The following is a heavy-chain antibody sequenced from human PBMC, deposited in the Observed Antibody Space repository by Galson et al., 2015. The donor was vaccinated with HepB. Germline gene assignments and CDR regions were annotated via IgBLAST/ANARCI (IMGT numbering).Heavy chain of an antibody. D-gene: IGHD6-19*01. J-gene: IGHJ2*01. Sequence: SLRLSCAASGFSFDDYSMHWVRQAPGKGLEWVSGIGWNGGGTGYADSVKGRFTISRDNGKNSLYLQMNSLRPEDTALYFCAKGYYSGWWYFDLWGRGTLGTVSS. CDR1: GFSFDDYS. CDR2: IGWNGGGT. CDR3: AKGYYSGWWYFDL. V-gene: IGHV3-9*01.